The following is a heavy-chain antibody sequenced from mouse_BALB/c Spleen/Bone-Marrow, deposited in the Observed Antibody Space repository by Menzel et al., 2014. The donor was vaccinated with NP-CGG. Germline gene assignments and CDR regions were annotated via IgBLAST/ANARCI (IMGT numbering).Heavy chain of an antibody. CDR1: GYTFTDYA. CDR2: ISTYSGNT. Sequence: VHLVESGPELVRPGVSVKISCKGSGYTFTDYAMHWVKQSHAKSLEWIGVISTYSGNTNYNQKFKGKATITVDKSSSTAYMELARLTSEDPAIYYCARRGYGSSPFDYWGQGTTLTVSS. V-gene: IGHV1-67*01. J-gene: IGHJ2*01. D-gene: IGHD1-1*01. CDR3: ARRGYGSSPFDY.